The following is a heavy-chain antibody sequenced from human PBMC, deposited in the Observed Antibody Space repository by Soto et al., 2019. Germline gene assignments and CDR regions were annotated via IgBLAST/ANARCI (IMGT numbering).Heavy chain of an antibody. V-gene: IGHV4-39*01. CDR3: ARRQQWLAGYFDY. J-gene: IGHJ4*02. CDR1: GDSISSSGFY. Sequence: ASETLSLTCAVSGDSISSSGFYWGWIRQPPGKGLEWIGSIYYSGSTYYNPSLKSRVTISVDTSKSQFSLKMRSVTAADTAVYYCARRQQWLAGYFDYWGQGTLVTVSS. D-gene: IGHD6-19*01. CDR2: IYYSGST.